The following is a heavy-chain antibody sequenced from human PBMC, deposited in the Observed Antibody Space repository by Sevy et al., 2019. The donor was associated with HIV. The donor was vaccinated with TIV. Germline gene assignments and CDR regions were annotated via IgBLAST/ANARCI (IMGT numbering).Heavy chain of an antibody. V-gene: IGHV3-48*03. CDR2: ISSSGDTI. D-gene: IGHD3-3*01. J-gene: IGHJ6*02. CDR1: GFTFSSYE. Sequence: GGSLRLSCAASGFTFSSYEMNWVRQAPGKGLEWVSYISSSGDTIDYADPVRGRFTISRDNAKKSLYLQMNSLRAEDTAVYYCAKRGGQYDLGMDVWGQGTTVTVSS. CDR3: AKRGGQYDLGMDV.